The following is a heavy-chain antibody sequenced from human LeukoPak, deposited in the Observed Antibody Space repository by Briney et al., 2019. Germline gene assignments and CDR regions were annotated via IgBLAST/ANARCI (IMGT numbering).Heavy chain of an antibody. Sequence: SETLSLTCAVCGGSFSGYYWSWIRQPPGKGLEWTGEINHSGSTNYNPSLKSRVTISVDTSKNQFSLKLSSVTAADTAVYYCARDTAYCGGDCYGIDYWGQGTLVTVSS. CDR1: GGSFSGYY. D-gene: IGHD2-21*02. J-gene: IGHJ4*02. V-gene: IGHV4-34*01. CDR3: ARDTAYCGGDCYGIDY. CDR2: INHSGST.